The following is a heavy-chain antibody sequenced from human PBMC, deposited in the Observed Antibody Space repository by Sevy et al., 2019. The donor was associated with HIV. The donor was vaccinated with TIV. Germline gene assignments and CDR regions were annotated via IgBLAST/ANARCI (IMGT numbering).Heavy chain of an antibody. J-gene: IGHJ4*02. D-gene: IGHD5-18*01. CDR2: INPNSGGT. V-gene: IGHV1-2*06. Sequence: ASVKVSCKASGYTFTGYYMHCVRQAPGQGREWMGRINPNSGGTNYAQKFQGRVTMTRDTSTSTAYMERSRLGSDDTAVYYCARGRIQLWAPVDYWGQGTLVTVSS. CDR3: ARGRIQLWAPVDY. CDR1: GYTFTGYY.